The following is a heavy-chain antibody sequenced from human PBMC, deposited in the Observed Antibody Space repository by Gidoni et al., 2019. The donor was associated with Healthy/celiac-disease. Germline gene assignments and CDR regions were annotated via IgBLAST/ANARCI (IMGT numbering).Heavy chain of an antibody. CDR1: GYTFTGYY. CDR3: ARARWGVRANWFDP. V-gene: IGHV1-2*07. J-gene: IGHJ5*02. Sequence: QVQLVQSGAEVKKPGASVKVPCKASGYTFTGYYMHWVRQAPGQGLEWMGWLTPNSGGTNYAHKFQGRVTMTRDTSISTAYMALSRLRSDDTAVYYCARARWGVRANWFDPWGQGTLVTVSS. D-gene: IGHD3-10*01. CDR2: LTPNSGGT.